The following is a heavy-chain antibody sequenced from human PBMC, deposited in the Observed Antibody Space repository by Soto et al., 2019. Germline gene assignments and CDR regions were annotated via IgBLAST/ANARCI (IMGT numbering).Heavy chain of an antibody. CDR1: GGSISSYY. Sequence: QVQLQESGPGLVKPSETLSLTCTVSGGSISSYYWSWIRQPPGKGLEWIGYIYYSGSTNYNPSLQSRVTISVDTSKNQFSLKLSSVTAADTAVYYCAISQSDYDFGSGYYTGMGLDYWGQGTLVTVSS. V-gene: IGHV4-59*01. J-gene: IGHJ4*02. D-gene: IGHD3-3*01. CDR2: IYYSGST. CDR3: AISQSDYDFGSGYYTGMGLDY.